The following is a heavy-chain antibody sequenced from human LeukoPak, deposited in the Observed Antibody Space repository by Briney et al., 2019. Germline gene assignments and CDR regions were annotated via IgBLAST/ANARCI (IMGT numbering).Heavy chain of an antibody. CDR3: AREADSRRGYYYYYMDV. Sequence: SETLSLTCTVSGGPISSGSYYWSWIRQPAGKGLEWIGRIYTSGSTNYNPSLKSRVTISVDTSKNQFSLKLSSVTAADTAVYYCAREADSRRGYYYYYMDVWGKGTTVTISS. J-gene: IGHJ6*03. V-gene: IGHV4-61*02. CDR1: GGPISSGSYY. CDR2: IYTSGST. D-gene: IGHD3-22*01.